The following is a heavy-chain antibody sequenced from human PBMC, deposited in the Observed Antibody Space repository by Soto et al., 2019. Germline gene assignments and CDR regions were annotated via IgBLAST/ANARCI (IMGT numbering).Heavy chain of an antibody. CDR1: GIPVSSNY. Sequence: GGSLRLSCVASGIPVSSNYMTWVRQAPGKGLEWVSVLHSGGDTYYANSVKGRFTISRHDSTNTLYLQMNGLRPEDTALYYCAASRAYDSSDYSGYHYGMDVWGLGTTVTVSS. D-gene: IGHD3-22*01. J-gene: IGHJ6*02. CDR2: LHSGGDT. CDR3: AASRAYDSSDYSGYHYGMDV. V-gene: IGHV3-53*04.